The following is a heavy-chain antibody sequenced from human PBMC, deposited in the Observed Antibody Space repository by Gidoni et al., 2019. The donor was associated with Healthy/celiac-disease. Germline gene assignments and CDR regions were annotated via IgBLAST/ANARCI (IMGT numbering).Heavy chain of an antibody. CDR1: GGSISSYY. J-gene: IGHJ4*02. CDR2: IYYSGST. Sequence: QVQLQESGPRLVKPSETLSLTCTVSGGSISSYYWSWIRQPPGKGLAWIGYIYYSGSTNYNPSLKSRVTISVDTSKNQFSLKLSSVTAADTAVYYCARSTYYRKIDYWGQGTLVTVSS. V-gene: IGHV4-59*01. D-gene: IGHD1-26*01. CDR3: ARSTYYRKIDY.